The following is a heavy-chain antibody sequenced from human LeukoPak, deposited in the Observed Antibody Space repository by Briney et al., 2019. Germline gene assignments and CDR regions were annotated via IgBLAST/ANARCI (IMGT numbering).Heavy chain of an antibody. CDR3: ARGRGFCSGGTCHSTKSGSDY. CDR1: GGYFSGYY. J-gene: IGHJ4*02. V-gene: IGHV4-34*01. D-gene: IGHD2-15*01. CDR2: INHSGKT. Sequence: SETLSLTCAVSGGYFSGYYWSWIRQSPGKGLEWIGEINHSGKTNYNPSLKSRVTISVDTSNSRFSLKLTSVTAAGTAVYYCARGRGFCSGGTCHSTKSGSDYWGQGTLVTASS.